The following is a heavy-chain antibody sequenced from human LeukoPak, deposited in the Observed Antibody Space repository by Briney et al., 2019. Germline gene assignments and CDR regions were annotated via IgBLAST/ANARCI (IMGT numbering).Heavy chain of an antibody. D-gene: IGHD3-3*01. V-gene: IGHV1-18*01. J-gene: IGHJ5*02. Sequence: ASVKVSCEASGYTFTSYGISWVRQAPGQGLEWMGWISAYNGNTNYAQKLQGRVTMTTDTSTSTAYMELRSLRSDDTAVYYCARDPYYDFWSGYSSWFDPWGQGTLVTVSS. CDR1: GYTFTSYG. CDR2: ISAYNGNT. CDR3: ARDPYYDFWSGYSSWFDP.